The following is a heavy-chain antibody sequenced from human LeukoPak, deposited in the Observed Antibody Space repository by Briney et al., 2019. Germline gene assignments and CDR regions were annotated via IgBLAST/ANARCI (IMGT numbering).Heavy chain of an antibody. D-gene: IGHD2-8*02. CDR1: GLTFITDE. Sequence: GGSLRLSCAVSGLTFITDEMNWVRQAPGKGLEWISYISGGGTKTYYADSVRGRFTISRDNSKSTLSLQMNSLRAEDTAIYYCATYRQVLLPFESWGQGTLVTVSS. J-gene: IGHJ4*02. V-gene: IGHV3-48*03. CDR2: ISGGGTKT. CDR3: ATYRQVLLPFES.